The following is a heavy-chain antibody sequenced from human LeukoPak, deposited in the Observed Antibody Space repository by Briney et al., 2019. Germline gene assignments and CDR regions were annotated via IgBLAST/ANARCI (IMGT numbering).Heavy chain of an antibody. CDR1: GFIFSSYS. Sequence: GGSLRLSCAASGFIFSSYSMNWVRQAPGKGLEWVSTFGSGGGTYYADSVRGRFTISKDNSKNTLYLQLNSLGAEDTALYYCAKVVAPSTTRNLDYWGQGTLVIVSS. CDR3: AKVVAPSTTRNLDY. CDR2: FGSGGGT. D-gene: IGHD2-2*01. J-gene: IGHJ4*02. V-gene: IGHV3-23*01.